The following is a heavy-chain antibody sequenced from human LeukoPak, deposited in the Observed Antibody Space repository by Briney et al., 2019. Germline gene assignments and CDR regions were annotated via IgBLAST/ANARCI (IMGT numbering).Heavy chain of an antibody. CDR2: INSDGSST. Sequence: PGGSLRLSCAASGFTFSSYWMHWVRQAPGKGLVWVSRINSDGSSTSYADSVKGRFTISRGNAKNTLYLQMNSLRAEDTAVYYCARIDITIIGVVINGMDVWGQGTTVTVSS. D-gene: IGHD3-3*01. J-gene: IGHJ6*02. CDR1: GFTFSSYW. CDR3: ARIDITIIGVVINGMDV. V-gene: IGHV3-74*01.